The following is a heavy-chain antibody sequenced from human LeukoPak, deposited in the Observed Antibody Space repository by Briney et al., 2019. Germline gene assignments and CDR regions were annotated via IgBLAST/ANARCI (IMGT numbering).Heavy chain of an antibody. Sequence: GGSLRLSCAASGFTVSSNYMSWVRQAPGKGLEWVSVIYSGGSTYYADSVKGRFTISRDNSKNTLYLQMNSLRAEDTAVYYCARITVTTPFDYWGQGTLVTVSS. CDR2: IYSGGST. D-gene: IGHD4-17*01. CDR1: GFTVSSNY. J-gene: IGHJ4*02. V-gene: IGHV3-66*01. CDR3: ARITVTTPFDY.